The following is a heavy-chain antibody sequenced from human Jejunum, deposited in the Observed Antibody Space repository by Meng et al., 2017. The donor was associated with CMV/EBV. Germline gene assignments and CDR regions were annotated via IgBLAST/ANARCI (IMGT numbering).Heavy chain of an antibody. CDR2: ISRSGGDT. D-gene: IGHD2-2*01. CDR3: AKESGQYQMLSYYGLDV. J-gene: IGHJ6*02. V-gene: IGHV3-23*01. CDR1: FNRYA. Sequence: FNRYAMTWVRQAPGKGLEWVSVISRSGGDTNYADSVKGRFTISKDNSKNTLYLEMSSLRAEDTAIYYCAKESGQYQMLSYYGLDVWGQGTTVTVSS.